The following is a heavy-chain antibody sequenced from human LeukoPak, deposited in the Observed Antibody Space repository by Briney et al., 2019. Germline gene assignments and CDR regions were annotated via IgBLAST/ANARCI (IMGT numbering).Heavy chain of an antibody. CDR2: ISYDGSNK. D-gene: IGHD1-7*01. CDR1: GFTFSNYA. V-gene: IGHV3-30*04. Sequence: GGSLRLSCAASGFTFSNYAIHWVRQAPGKGLEWVTVISYDGSNKYYADSVKGRFTISRDSSKNTLYLQMNSLRAEDTAVYYCAKGDKPGTSRTAFDIWGQGTMVTVSS. J-gene: IGHJ3*02. CDR3: AKGDKPGTSRTAFDI.